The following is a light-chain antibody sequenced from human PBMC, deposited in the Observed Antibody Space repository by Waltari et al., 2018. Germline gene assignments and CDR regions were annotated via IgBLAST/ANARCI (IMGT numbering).Light chain of an antibody. J-gene: IGKJ3*01. CDR3: QQSYSTLPFT. V-gene: IGKV1-39*01. CDR2: GSS. Sequence: DIQMTQSPSSLSASVGDRVTITCRASQSISNHLNWYQQKPGEAPKLLIYGSSRLQSGVPSRVSGSGSGTDFALTISSLQPEDFATYYCQQSYSTLPFTFGPGTKVDFK. CDR1: QSISNH.